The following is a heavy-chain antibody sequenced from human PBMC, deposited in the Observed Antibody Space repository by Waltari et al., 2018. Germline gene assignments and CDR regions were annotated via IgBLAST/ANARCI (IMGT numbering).Heavy chain of an antibody. CDR2: ISNNGGTT. CDR1: GLSFTNYA. J-gene: IGHJ4*02. D-gene: IGHD6-19*01. Sequence: EVQIVESGGGLVQPGGSLRLSCTASGLSFTNYAIHWVRQAPGKGLEYVSGISNNGGTTYYANSVKGRFTISRDNFENTVFLQMGSLRAEDTAVYYCARGGWESSGWPFDFWGQGTLVTVSS. CDR3: ARGGWESSGWPFDF. V-gene: IGHV3-64*01.